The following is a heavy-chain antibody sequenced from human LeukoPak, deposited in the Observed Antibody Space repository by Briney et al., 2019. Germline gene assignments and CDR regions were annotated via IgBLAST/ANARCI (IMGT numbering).Heavy chain of an antibody. CDR2: IYTIGST. J-gene: IGHJ4*02. Sequence: SETLSLTCTVSGGSISSYYWSWIRQPAGKGLEWIGRIYTIGSTNYNPSLTSRVIMSIDTSKNKFSLKLSSVTAADTAVYYCARGGYQLYLWDYFDFWGQGTLVTVSS. CDR3: ARGGYQLYLWDYFDF. D-gene: IGHD2-2*01. CDR1: GGSISSYY. V-gene: IGHV4-4*07.